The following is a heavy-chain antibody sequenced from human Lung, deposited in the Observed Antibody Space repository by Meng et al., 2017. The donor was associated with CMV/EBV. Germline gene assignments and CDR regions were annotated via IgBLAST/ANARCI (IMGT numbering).Heavy chain of an antibody. D-gene: IGHD5-12*01. J-gene: IGHJ4*02. CDR1: YTVTIYD. Sequence: YTVTIYDISWVLQAPGQGLEWMGWIRAYNGNTNYAQKLQGRVTMTTDTSTSTAYMELRSLRSDDTAVYYCARARGDIVATITVLDLDYWGQGTLVTVSS. CDR3: ARARGDIVATITVLDLDY. CDR2: IRAYNGNT. V-gene: IGHV1-18*01.